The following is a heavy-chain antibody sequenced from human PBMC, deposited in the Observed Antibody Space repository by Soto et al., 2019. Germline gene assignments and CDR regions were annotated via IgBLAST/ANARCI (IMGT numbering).Heavy chain of an antibody. Sequence: EAQLVESGGGLVQPGGSLRLSCVTSGFTFTNYWVTWVRQAPGKGLEWVTNIKEDGGEKYYGDSVKGRFTVSRDNARKSVYLQLNRLRAEDAAVDSCASGVALDYWGQGTLVTVSS. J-gene: IGHJ4*02. D-gene: IGHD2-15*01. V-gene: IGHV3-7*01. CDR3: ASGVALDY. CDR1: GFTFTNYW. CDR2: IKEDGGEK.